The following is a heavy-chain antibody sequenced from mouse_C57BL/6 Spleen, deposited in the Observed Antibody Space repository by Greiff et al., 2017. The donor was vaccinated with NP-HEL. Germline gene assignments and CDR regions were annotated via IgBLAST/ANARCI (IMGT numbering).Heavy chain of an antibody. Sequence: VQLQESGAELVRPGASVTLSCKASGYTFTDYEMHWVKQTPVHGLEWIGAIDPETGGTAYNQKFKGKAMLTADKSSSTAYMELRSLTSEDSAVYYCTREAYEDYWGQGTTLTVSS. CDR2: IDPETGGT. CDR3: TREAYEDY. V-gene: IGHV1-15*01. CDR1: GYTFTDYE. J-gene: IGHJ2*01. D-gene: IGHD6-5*01.